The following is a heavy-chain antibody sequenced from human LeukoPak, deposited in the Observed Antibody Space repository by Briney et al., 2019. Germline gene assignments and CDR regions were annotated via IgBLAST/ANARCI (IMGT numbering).Heavy chain of an antibody. V-gene: IGHV1-2*02. CDR3: ATIELRNFDWLVFDY. J-gene: IGHJ4*02. CDR1: GYTFTGYY. D-gene: IGHD3-9*01. Sequence: ASVKVSCKASGYTFTGYYMHWVRQSPGQGLEWMGWINPNSGGTNYAQKFQGRVTMTRDTSISTAYMELSRLRSDDTAVYYCATIELRNFDWLVFDYWGQGILVTVSS. CDR2: INPNSGGT.